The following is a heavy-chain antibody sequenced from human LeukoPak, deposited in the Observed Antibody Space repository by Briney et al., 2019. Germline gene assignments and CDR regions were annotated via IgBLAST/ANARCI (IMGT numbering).Heavy chain of an antibody. CDR3: ARDGGGAITFGGVKCWLDL. V-gene: IGHV1-2*02. J-gene: IGHJ5*02. CDR2: INPKSGDT. CDR1: GYSFSAYY. Sequence: ASVKVSCKASGYSFSAYYIHWLRQAPGQGLEWMGWINPKSGDTNFPQKFQGRVTMTTDTSINTVYMQLSRLRSDDTAIYYCARDGGGAITFGGVKCWLDLWGQGTLVTVSS. D-gene: IGHD3-16*01.